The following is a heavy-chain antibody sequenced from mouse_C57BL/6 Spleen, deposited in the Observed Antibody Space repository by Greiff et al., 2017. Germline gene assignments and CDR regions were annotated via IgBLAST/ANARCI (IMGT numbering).Heavy chain of an antibody. D-gene: IGHD1-1*01. Sequence: QVQLKQSGAELVKPGASVKISCKASGYAFSSYWMNWVKQRPGTGLEWIGQIYPGDGDTNYNGKFKGKATLTADKSSSTAYMQLSSLTSEDSAVYFCARSQSLYYGSSYGWYFDVWGTGTTVTVSS. J-gene: IGHJ1*03. CDR1: GYAFSSYW. CDR3: ARSQSLYYGSSYGWYFDV. V-gene: IGHV1-80*01. CDR2: IYPGDGDT.